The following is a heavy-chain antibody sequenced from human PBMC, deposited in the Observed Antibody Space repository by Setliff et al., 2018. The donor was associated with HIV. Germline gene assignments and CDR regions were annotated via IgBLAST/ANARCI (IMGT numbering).Heavy chain of an antibody. V-gene: IGHV4-61*09. CDR2: IYVTGST. Sequence: NPSETLSLTCSVSGDSIRGSGDYWSWVRQPAGKRPEWIGHIYVTGSTAYKPYLRGRATISLDTSKNQFSLKLTSVTAADTAVYFCARLSTGDLRLFEYWGHGALVTVS. D-gene: IGHD4-17*01. CDR3: ARLSTGDLRLFEY. J-gene: IGHJ4*01. CDR1: GDSIRGSGDY.